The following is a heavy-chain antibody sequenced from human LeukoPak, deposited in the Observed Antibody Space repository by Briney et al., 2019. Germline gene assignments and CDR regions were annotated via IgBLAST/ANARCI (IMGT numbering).Heavy chain of an antibody. CDR1: GGSIRSYY. CDR3: AREGYSSGWNDC. Sequence: SETLSLTCTVSGGSIRSYYWSWIRQPPGKGLEWIGYVYYTGSTNYNPSLKNRVSRSVDMSKNQFSLKLRSVTAADTAVYFCAREGYSSGWNDCWGQGTLVTVSS. CDR2: VYYTGST. J-gene: IGHJ4*02. V-gene: IGHV4-59*01. D-gene: IGHD6-19*01.